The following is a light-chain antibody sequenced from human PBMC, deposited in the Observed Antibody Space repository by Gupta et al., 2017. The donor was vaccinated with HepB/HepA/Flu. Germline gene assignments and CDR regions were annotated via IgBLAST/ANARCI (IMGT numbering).Light chain of an antibody. J-gene: IGLJ2*01. V-gene: IGLV2-11*01. CDR1: HDDVGGYNY. CDR2: DVN. CDR3: CSYAGNSVV. Sequence: QSALTQPRSVSGSPGQSVTISCIGTHDDVGGYNYVSWYQQHPGKAPKLMTYDVNKRPSGVPERFSGSKSGDTASLTISRLQAEDEADYFCCSYAGNSVVFGGGTKLTVL.